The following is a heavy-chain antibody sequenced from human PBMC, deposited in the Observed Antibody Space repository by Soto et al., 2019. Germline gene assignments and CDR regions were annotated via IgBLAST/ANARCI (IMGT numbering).Heavy chain of an antibody. D-gene: IGHD6-19*01. CDR3: AIDLTPGLAVAPRGY. CDR2: IIPIFGTA. J-gene: IGHJ4*02. V-gene: IGHV1-69*01. Sequence: QVQLVQSGAEVKKPGSSVKVSCKASGGTFSSYAIRWVRQAPGQGLEWMGGIIPIFGTANYAQKFQGRVTITADEPTSTAYMELSSMRSEDTAVYYCAIDLTPGLAVAPRGYWGQGTLVTVSS. CDR1: GGTFSSYA.